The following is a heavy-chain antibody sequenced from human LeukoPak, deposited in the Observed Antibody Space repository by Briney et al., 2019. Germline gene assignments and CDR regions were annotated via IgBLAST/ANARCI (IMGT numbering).Heavy chain of an antibody. Sequence: GSLRLSCAASGFTFSSYEMNWVRQAPGKGLEWVSYISSSGSTIYYADSVKGRFTISRDKAKNSLYLQMNSLRAEDTAVYYCARDDIVATISQVPYGMDVWGKGTTVTVSS. D-gene: IGHD5-12*01. V-gene: IGHV3-48*03. CDR1: GFTFSSYE. CDR3: ARDDIVATISQVPYGMDV. J-gene: IGHJ6*04. CDR2: ISSSGSTI.